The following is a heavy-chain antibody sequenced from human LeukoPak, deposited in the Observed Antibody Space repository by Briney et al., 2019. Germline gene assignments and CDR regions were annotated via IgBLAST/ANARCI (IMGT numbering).Heavy chain of an antibody. D-gene: IGHD1-26*01. V-gene: IGHV3-11*01. Sequence: PGGSLRLSCAASGFTFSDYFMSWIRQAPGKGLEWVSYISTSGSTIYYADSVKGRFTISRDNAKNSLYLQMNSLRAEDTAVYYCARARRPYSGSYIVDYWGQGTLVTVSS. J-gene: IGHJ4*02. CDR3: ARARRPYSGSYIVDY. CDR2: ISTSGSTI. CDR1: GFTFSDYF.